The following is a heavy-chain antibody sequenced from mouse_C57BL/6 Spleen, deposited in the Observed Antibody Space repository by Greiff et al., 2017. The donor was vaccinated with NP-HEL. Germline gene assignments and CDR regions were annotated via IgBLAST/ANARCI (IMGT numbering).Heavy chain of an antibody. J-gene: IGHJ4*01. CDR3: ARGNYYGGMDY. D-gene: IGHD1-1*01. CDR2: INPNNGGT. CDR1: GYTFTDYY. V-gene: IGHV1-26*01. Sequence: VQLQPSGPELVKPGASVKISCKASGYTFTDYYMNWVKQSHGKSLEWIGDINPNNGGTSYNQKFKGKATLTVDKSSSTAYMELRSLTSEDSAVYYCARGNYYGGMDYWGQGTSVTVSS.